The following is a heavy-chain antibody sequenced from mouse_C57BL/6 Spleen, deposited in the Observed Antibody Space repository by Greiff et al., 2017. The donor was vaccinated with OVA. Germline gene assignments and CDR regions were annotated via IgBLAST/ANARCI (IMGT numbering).Heavy chain of an antibody. V-gene: IGHV1-80*01. Sequence: LVESGAELVKPGASVKISCKASGYAFSSYWMNWVKQRPGKGLEWIGQIYPGDGDTNYNGKFKGKATLTADKSSSTAYMQLSSLTSEDSAVYFCARDTTVVESAWGMDYWGQGTSVTVSS. CDR3: ARDTTVVESAWGMDY. CDR2: IYPGDGDT. D-gene: IGHD1-1*01. CDR1: GYAFSSYW. J-gene: IGHJ4*01.